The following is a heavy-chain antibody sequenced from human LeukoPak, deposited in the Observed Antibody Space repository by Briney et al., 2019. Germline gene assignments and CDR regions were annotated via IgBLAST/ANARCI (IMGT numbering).Heavy chain of an antibody. J-gene: IGHJ4*02. CDR1: GFTFSSYQ. CDR2: ISGSGSTI. V-gene: IGHV3-48*03. Sequence: GGSLRLSCAASGFTFSSYQMDWVRQPPGKGLEWVSYISGSGSTIYYADSVKGRFTISRDNAKNSLYLQMNSLRAEDTAVYYCARVYNSGWYSGAFDIWGQGTLVTVSS. D-gene: IGHD6-19*01. CDR3: ARVYNSGWYSGAFDI.